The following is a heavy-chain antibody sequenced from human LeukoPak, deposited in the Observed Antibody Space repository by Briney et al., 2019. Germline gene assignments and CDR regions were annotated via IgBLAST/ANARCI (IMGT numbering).Heavy chain of an antibody. CDR1: GYTFTSYG. V-gene: IGHV1-18*01. D-gene: IGHD2-2*01. Sequence: ASVKVSCKASGYTFTSYGISWVRQAPGQGLEWMGWISAYNGNTNYAQKLQGRVTMTTDTSTSTAYMELRSLRSDDTAVYYCARDRDSDIVVVPAALRWFDPWGQGTPVTVSS. CDR2: ISAYNGNT. J-gene: IGHJ5*02. CDR3: ARDRDSDIVVVPAALRWFDP.